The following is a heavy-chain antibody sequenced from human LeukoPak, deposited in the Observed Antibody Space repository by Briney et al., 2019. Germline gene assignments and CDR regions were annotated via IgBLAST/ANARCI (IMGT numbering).Heavy chain of an antibody. CDR2: ISSSSSYI. CDR1: GFTFSSYS. V-gene: IGHV3-21*01. J-gene: IGHJ4*02. D-gene: IGHD2-15*01. CDR3: ARGPDFTVVVAATLFDY. Sequence: PGGSLRLSCAASGFTFSSYSMNWVRQAPGKGLEWVSSISSSSSYIYYADSVKGRFTISRDNAKNSLYLQMNSPRAEDTAAYYCARGPDFTVVVAATLFDYWGQGTLVTVSS.